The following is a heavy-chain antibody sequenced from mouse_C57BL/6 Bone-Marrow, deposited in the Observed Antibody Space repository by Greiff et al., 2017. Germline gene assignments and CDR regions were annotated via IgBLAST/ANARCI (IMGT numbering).Heavy chain of an antibody. V-gene: IGHV1-42*01. CDR1: GYSFTGYY. D-gene: IGHD2-4*01. CDR2: INPSTGGT. CDR3: ARGDYDYPNAMDD. J-gene: IGHJ4*01. Sequence: EVKLQESGPELVKPGASVKISCKASGYSFTGYYMNWVKQSPEKSLEWIGEINPSTGGTTYNQKFKAKATLTVDKSSSTAYMQLKSLTSEDSAVYYWARGDYDYPNAMDDWGQGTSVTVSS.